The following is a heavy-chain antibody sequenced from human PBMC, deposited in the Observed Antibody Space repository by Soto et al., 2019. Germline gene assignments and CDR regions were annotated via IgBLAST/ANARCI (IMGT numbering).Heavy chain of an antibody. CDR1: GGSISSYY. J-gene: IGHJ4*02. CDR2: IYYSGST. D-gene: IGHD3-3*01. Sequence: SETLSLTCTVSGGSISSYYWSWIRQPPGKGLEWIGYIYYSGSTNYNPSLKSRVTISVDTSKNQFSLKLSSVTAADTAVYYCASTNYDFWSGKFDYWGQGTLVTVSS. CDR3: ASTNYDFWSGKFDY. V-gene: IGHV4-59*01.